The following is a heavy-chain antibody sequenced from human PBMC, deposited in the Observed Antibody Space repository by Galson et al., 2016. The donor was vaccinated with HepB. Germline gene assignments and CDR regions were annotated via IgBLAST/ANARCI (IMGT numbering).Heavy chain of an antibody. J-gene: IGHJ4*02. V-gene: IGHV3-48*02. Sequence: SLRLSCAASGFTFSSYGMNWVRQAPGKGLEWVSYISGSSTTYYADSVKGRFIISRDNAKNSLYLQMNSLRDEDTAVYYCARRLDSWGQGTLVTVSS. CDR1: GFTFSSYG. CDR3: ARRLDS. CDR2: ISGSSTT.